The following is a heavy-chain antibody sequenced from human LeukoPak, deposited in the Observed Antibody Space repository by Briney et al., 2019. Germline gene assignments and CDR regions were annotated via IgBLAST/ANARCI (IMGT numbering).Heavy chain of an antibody. Sequence: GGSLRLSCATSGFTFSDLYMSWIRQAPGKGLEWISYISGSGSATNYADSVKGRFTISRDNAGKSLYLQMNSLRADDTAVYYCARGGPTTVTTDYWGQGTLVTVSS. CDR1: GFTFSDLY. J-gene: IGHJ4*02. V-gene: IGHV3-11*01. CDR3: ARGGPTTVTTDY. D-gene: IGHD4-17*01. CDR2: ISGSGSAT.